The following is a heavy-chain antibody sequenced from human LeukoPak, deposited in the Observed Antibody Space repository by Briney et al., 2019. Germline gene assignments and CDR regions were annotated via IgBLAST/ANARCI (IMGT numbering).Heavy chain of an antibody. CDR3: ARVDTAMVTPFPIDI. CDR2: IYYSGST. Sequence: ASETLSLTCTVSGGSISNYYWSWIWKPPGKGLEWIGYIYYSGSTNYNPSLKSRVTISVDTSKNQFSLKLSSVTAADTAVYYCARVDTAMVTPFPIDIWGQGTMVTVSS. D-gene: IGHD5-18*01. V-gene: IGHV4-59*01. CDR1: GGSISNYY. J-gene: IGHJ3*02.